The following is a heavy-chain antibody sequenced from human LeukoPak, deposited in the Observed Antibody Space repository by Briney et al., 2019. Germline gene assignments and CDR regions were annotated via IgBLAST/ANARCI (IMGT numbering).Heavy chain of an antibody. CDR3: VRAGLDSCCQHPHDY. CDR2: IHSGGST. V-gene: IGHV3-66*01. CDR1: GFTVSSNY. D-gene: IGHD2-2*03. J-gene: IGHJ4*02. Sequence: GGSLRLSCAASGFTVSSNYMSWVRQTPGKGLEWVSDIHSGGSTYHADAVKGGCIITRENTKNKRNLQMKSRQGEDTAVYYCVRAGLDSCCQHPHDYWGQGTLVTVSS.